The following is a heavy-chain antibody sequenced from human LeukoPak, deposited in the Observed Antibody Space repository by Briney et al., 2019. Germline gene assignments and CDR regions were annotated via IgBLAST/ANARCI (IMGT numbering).Heavy chain of an antibody. J-gene: IGHJ4*02. CDR2: ISDSGTVT. V-gene: IGHV3-23*01. Sequence: GGSLRLSCAASGFSFSTYAVTWVRQAPGKGLEWVSGISDSGTVTYYADSVKGRFTISRDNSKNTLYLQMNSLRAEDTAVYYRTKAFRSGTFLFDFWGQGSLVTVSS. D-gene: IGHD3-10*01. CDR1: GFSFSTYA. CDR3: TKAFRSGTFLFDF.